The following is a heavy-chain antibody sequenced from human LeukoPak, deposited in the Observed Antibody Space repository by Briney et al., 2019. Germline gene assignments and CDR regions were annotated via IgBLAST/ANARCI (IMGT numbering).Heavy chain of an antibody. CDR1: GYTFTSYD. Sequence: ASVKVSCKASGYTFTSYDINWVRQATGQGLEWMGWMNPNSGNTGYAQKFQGRVSMTRNTSISTAYMELSSLRSEDTAVYYCARAGGREKYCTNGVCFPAGTRLDYWGQGTLVTVSS. D-gene: IGHD2-8*01. J-gene: IGHJ4*02. CDR3: ARAGGREKYCTNGVCFPAGTRLDY. CDR2: MNPNSGNT. V-gene: IGHV1-8*01.